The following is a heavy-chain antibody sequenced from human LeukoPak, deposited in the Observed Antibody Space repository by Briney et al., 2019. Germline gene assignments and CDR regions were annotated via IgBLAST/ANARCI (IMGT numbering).Heavy chain of an antibody. D-gene: IGHD2-15*01. CDR3: ARDGRSWGDFSPPHDAFDI. Sequence: ASVKVSCKASGYTFTSYGISWVRQAPGQGLEWMGWISAYNGNTNYAQKLQGRVTMTTDTSTSTAYMELWSLRSDDTAVYYCARDGRSWGDFSPPHDAFDIWGQGTMVTVSS. CDR2: ISAYNGNT. CDR1: GYTFTSYG. J-gene: IGHJ3*02. V-gene: IGHV1-18*01.